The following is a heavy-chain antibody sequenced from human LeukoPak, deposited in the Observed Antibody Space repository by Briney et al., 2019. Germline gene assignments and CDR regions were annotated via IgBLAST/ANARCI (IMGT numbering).Heavy chain of an antibody. V-gene: IGHV1-8*01. CDR1: GYTFTSYD. CDR2: MNPNSGNT. Sequence: ASVKVSCKASGYTFTSYDINWVRQATGQGLEWMGWMNPNSGNTGYAQKFQGRVTMTRNTSISTAYMELSSLRSEDTAVYYCARDPPVVPAANNWFDPWGQGTLVTVSS. CDR3: ARDPPVVPAANNWFDP. D-gene: IGHD2-2*01. J-gene: IGHJ5*02.